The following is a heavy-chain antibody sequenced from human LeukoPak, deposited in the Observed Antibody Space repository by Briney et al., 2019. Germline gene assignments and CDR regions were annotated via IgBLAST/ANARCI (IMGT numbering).Heavy chain of an antibody. CDR1: GASFSTNY. J-gene: IGHJ4*02. D-gene: IGHD3-22*01. Sequence: SETLSLTCSVSGASFSTNYWSWIRQPPGRGLEWIGYVFDSGSTNYNPSLKSRVTISVDTSTKQFSLRLSSVTAADTAVYYCARETYYYDSSGYYYRYYFDYWGQGTLVTVSS. CDR2: VFDSGST. V-gene: IGHV4-59*01. CDR3: ARETYYYDSSGYYYRYYFDY.